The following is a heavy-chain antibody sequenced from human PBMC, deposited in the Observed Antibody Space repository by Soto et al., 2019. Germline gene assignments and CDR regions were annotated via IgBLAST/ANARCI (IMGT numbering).Heavy chain of an antibody. CDR1: GFTFSSYA. J-gene: IGHJ4*02. V-gene: IGHV3-30-3*01. CDR2: ISYDGSNK. D-gene: IGHD2-15*01. Sequence: PGGSLRLSCAASGFTFSSYAMHWVRQAPGKGLEWVAVISYDGSNKYYADSVKGRFTISRDNSKNTLYLQMNSLRAEDTAVYYCARDRDPCSGGSCYSQYFDYWGQGTLVTVSS. CDR3: ARDRDPCSGGSCYSQYFDY.